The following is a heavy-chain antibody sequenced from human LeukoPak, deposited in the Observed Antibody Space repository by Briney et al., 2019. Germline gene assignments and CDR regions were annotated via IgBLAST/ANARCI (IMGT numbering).Heavy chain of an antibody. V-gene: IGHV4-4*07. CDR1: GGSISSYY. D-gene: IGHD6-13*01. CDR2: IYTSGST. J-gene: IGHJ6*03. Sequence: SETLSLTCTVSGGSISSYYWSWIRQPAGKGLEWIGRIYTSGSTNYNPSLKSRVTMSVDTSKNQFSLKLSSVTAADTAVYYCARGGSWYSVGDYYYYMDVWGKGTTVTVSS. CDR3: ARGGSWYSVGDYYYYMDV.